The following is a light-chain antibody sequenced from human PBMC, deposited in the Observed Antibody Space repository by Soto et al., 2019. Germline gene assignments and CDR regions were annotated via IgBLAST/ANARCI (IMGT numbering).Light chain of an antibody. V-gene: IGLV2-14*03. CDR2: DVN. CDR3: YAFPSSITYV. Sequence: QSALTQPASVSGSPGQSITISCTGTSSDIGAYNSVSWYQQHPDKAPKLMSFDVNSRPSGVSNRCSGSKTVNTASLTISGLQAADEADYYCYAFPSSITYVFGTGTKLTVL. CDR1: SSDIGAYNS. J-gene: IGLJ1*01.